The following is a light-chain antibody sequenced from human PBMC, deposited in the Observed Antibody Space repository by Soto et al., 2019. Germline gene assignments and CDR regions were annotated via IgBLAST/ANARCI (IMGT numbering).Light chain of an antibody. CDR1: QSISVW. CDR2: AAS. Sequence: DIQMTQSPSTLSGSVGDRVTITCRAIQSISVWLAWYQRKPGKAPKLXIFAASTLQSGVPSRFRGSGSGTEFTLTISSLQPEDFATYYCQQLNSYPTTFGQGTRLEIK. V-gene: IGKV1-9*01. J-gene: IGKJ5*01. CDR3: QQLNSYPTT.